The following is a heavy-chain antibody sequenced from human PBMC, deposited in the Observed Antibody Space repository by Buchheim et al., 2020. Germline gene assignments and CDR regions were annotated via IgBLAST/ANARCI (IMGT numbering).Heavy chain of an antibody. CDR2: ISYDGSNK. V-gene: IGHV3-30*18. J-gene: IGHJ4*02. CDR3: AKIPSGYSSGWYGPEFDY. D-gene: IGHD6-19*01. Sequence: QVQLVESGGGVVQPGRSLRLSCAASGFTFSSYGMHWVRQAPGKGLEWVAVISYDGSNKYYADSVKGRFTISRDNSKNTLYLQMNSLRAEDTAVYYCAKIPSGYSSGWYGPEFDYWGQGTL. CDR1: GFTFSSYG.